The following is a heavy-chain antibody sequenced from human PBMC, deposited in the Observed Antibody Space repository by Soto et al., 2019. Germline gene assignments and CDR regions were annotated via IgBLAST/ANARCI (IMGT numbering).Heavy chain of an antibody. Sequence: GGSLRLSCVASGFAFKNMWMNWVRQAPGKGLEWVGRVKSKGDGETTDYAAPVQGRFTISRDDSRDTLYLQMSRLTTEDTAVYYCTNTWVGGLPIWGQGTMVTVSS. CDR1: GFAFKNMW. V-gene: IGHV3-15*07. D-gene: IGHD3-10*01. J-gene: IGHJ3*02. CDR3: TNTWVGGLPI. CDR2: VKSKGDGETT.